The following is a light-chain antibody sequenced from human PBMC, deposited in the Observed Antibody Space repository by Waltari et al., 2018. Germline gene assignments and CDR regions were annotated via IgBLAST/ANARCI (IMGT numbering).Light chain of an antibody. CDR2: DAA. J-gene: IGKJ3*01. Sequence: EIVLTQSPATLSLSPGERATLCCRASQSVSSYLAWYQQKPAQAPRLLIYDAANRATGIPARFSGRGSGTAFTLTITTLEPEDFAVYYCQQRSNWPSFTFGPGTKVDMK. CDR1: QSVSSY. CDR3: QQRSNWPSFT. V-gene: IGKV3-11*01.